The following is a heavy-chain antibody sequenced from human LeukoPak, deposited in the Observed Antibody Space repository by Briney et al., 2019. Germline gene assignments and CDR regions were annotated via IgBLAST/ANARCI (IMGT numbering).Heavy chain of an antibody. CDR2: INSDGSTI. V-gene: IGHV3-74*01. Sequence: GGSLRLSCAASGFTFSSYWMHWVRQAPGKGLVWVSRINSDGSTINYADSVKGRFTISRDNAKNTLYLQMDSLRAEDTTVYYGTRETVVVATASLGYWGLGTLVTVSS. J-gene: IGHJ4*02. CDR3: TRETVVVATASLGY. CDR1: GFTFSSYW. D-gene: IGHD2-2*01.